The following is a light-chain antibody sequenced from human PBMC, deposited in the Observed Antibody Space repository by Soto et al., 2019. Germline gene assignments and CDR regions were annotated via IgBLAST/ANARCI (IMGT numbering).Light chain of an antibody. CDR1: QTICSY. CDR3: HQSYDPPFT. V-gene: IGKV1-39*01. Sequence: DIQMTQSPSSLSASVGDRVAITCRASQTICSYLNWYQQKPGKAPKLLIYGASILQSGVPSRFIGGGSGTDFTLNISSLQPEDFASYYCHQSYDPPFTFGPGTKV. CDR2: GAS. J-gene: IGKJ3*01.